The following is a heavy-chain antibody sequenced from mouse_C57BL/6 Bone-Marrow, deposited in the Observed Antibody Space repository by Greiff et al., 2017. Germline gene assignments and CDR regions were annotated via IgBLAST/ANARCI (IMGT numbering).Heavy chain of an antibody. CDR3: ARGGVLGQDFDY. V-gene: IGHV3-6*01. CDR1: GYSITSGYY. CDR2: ISYDGSN. D-gene: IGHD4-1*01. J-gene: IGHJ2*01. Sequence: EVQVVESGPGLVKPSQSLSLTCSVTGYSITSGYYWNWIRQFPGNQLEWMGYISYDGSNNYNPSLKNRISITRDTSKNPFFLKLNSMTTEDTATYYCARGGVLGQDFDYWGQGTTLTVSA.